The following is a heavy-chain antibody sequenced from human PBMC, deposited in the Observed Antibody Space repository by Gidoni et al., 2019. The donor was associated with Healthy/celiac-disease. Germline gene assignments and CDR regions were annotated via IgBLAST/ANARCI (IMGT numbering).Heavy chain of an antibody. J-gene: IGHJ6*02. CDR2: ISGSGGST. Sequence: EVQLLESGGGLVQPGGSLRLSCAASGITFSSYAMSWVRQAPGKGLEWVSAISGSGGSTYYADSVKGRFTISRDNSKNTLYLQMNSLRAEDTAVYYCATATTVTPTYYYYGMDVWGQGTTVTVSS. D-gene: IGHD4-17*01. CDR1: GITFSSYA. CDR3: ATATTVTPTYYYYGMDV. V-gene: IGHV3-23*01.